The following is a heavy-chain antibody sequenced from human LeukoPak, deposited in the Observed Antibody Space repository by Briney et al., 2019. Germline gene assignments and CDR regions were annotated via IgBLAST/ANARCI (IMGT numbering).Heavy chain of an antibody. D-gene: IGHD4/OR15-4a*01. CDR1: GVSIRTDY. J-gene: IGHJ4*02. CDR3: ARAGRTISGSFDT. V-gene: IGHV4-59*01. CDR2: IFDIGST. Sequence: SETLSLTCTVSGVSIRTDYWSWIRQTPGKGLEWIAYIFDIGSTTYNPSLKSRVTMSMDTSKNQFSLTLSSVTAADAGMYYCARAGRTISGSFDTWGQGTLVTVSS.